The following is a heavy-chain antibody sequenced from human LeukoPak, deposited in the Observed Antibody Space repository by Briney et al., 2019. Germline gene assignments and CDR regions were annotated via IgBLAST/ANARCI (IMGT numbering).Heavy chain of an antibody. Sequence: GGSLRLLCAACGFTFSSYAMHWVRQAPGKGLEWVAVISYDGSNKYYADSVKGRFTISRDNSKNTLYLQMYSLRAEDTAVYYCARVGGVYGDGAFDIWGQGTMVTVST. V-gene: IGHV3-30-3*01. CDR2: ISYDGSNK. J-gene: IGHJ3*02. CDR3: ARVGGVYGDGAFDI. D-gene: IGHD4-17*01. CDR1: GFTFSSYA.